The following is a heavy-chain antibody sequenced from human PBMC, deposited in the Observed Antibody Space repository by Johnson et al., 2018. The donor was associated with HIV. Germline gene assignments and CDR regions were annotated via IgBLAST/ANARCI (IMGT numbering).Heavy chain of an antibody. CDR1: GFTFDDYG. Sequence: VQLVESGGGVVRPGGSLRLSCAASGFTFDDYGVSWVRQAPGKGLEWVSHITRTDLRTFYADSVRGRFNISRDSSKNTLYLQMNGLRVEDTAVYYCASSSLAWGVDAFDIWGQGTKVTVSS. D-gene: IGHD3-10*01. CDR3: ASSSLAWGVDAFDI. V-gene: IGHV3-20*04. J-gene: IGHJ3*02. CDR2: ITRTDLRT.